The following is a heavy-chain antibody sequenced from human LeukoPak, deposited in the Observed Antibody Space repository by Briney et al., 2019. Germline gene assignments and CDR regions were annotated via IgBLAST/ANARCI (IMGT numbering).Heavy chain of an antibody. D-gene: IGHD2-2*01. CDR1: GFTFSSYW. Sequence: GGSLRLSCAASGFTFSSYWMSWVRQAPGKGLEWVSYISSSGSTIYYADSVKGRFTISRDNAKNSLYLQMNSLRAEDTAVYYCARNLGYCSSTSCYYYFDYWGQGTLVTVSS. CDR3: ARNLGYCSSTSCYYYFDY. CDR2: ISSSGSTI. V-gene: IGHV3-48*04. J-gene: IGHJ4*02.